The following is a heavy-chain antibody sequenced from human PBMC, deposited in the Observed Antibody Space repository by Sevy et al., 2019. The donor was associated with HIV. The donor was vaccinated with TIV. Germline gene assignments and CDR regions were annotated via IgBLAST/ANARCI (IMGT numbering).Heavy chain of an antibody. CDR1: GGTFGSYV. CDR2: IMPIFGTA. CDR3: ARLGGEVGTTFPFDM. Sequence: ASVKVSCKASGGTFGSYVISWVRQVPGQGFEWMGKIMPIFGTADYAQKFQGRVTITADESTSTAYMEMSSLRFEDTAIYYCARLGGEVGTTFPFDMWGQGTMVTVSS. V-gene: IGHV1-69*13. D-gene: IGHD3-16*01. J-gene: IGHJ3*02.